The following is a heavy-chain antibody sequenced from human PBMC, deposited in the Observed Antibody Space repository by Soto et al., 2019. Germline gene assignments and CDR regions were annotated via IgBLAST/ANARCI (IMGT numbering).Heavy chain of an antibody. D-gene: IGHD4-17*01. V-gene: IGHV1-18*01. Sequence: ASVKVSCKASGYTFTSYGISWVRQAPGQGLEWMGWISAYNGNTNYAQKLQGRVTMTTDTSTSTAYMELRSLRSDDTAVYYCARTSVTKGAYYYCGMDVWGQGTTVTVSS. J-gene: IGHJ6*02. CDR1: GYTFTSYG. CDR2: ISAYNGNT. CDR3: ARTSVTKGAYYYCGMDV.